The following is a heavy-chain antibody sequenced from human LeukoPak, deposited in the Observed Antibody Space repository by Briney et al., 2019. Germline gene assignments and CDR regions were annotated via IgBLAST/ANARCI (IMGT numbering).Heavy chain of an antibody. CDR2: ISGSGGST. D-gene: IGHD3-22*01. CDR1: GFTFSSYW. V-gene: IGHV3-23*01. J-gene: IGHJ4*02. Sequence: GGSLRLSCAASGFTFSSYWMSWVRQAPGKGLEWVSAISGSGGSTYYADSVKGRFTISRDNSKNTLYLQMNSLRAEDTAVYYCAKAEGFYDSSGYYPYWGQGTLVTVSS. CDR3: AKAEGFYDSSGYYPY.